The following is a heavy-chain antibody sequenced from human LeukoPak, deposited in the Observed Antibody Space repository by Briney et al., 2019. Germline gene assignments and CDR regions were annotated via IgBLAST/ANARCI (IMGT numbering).Heavy chain of an antibody. CDR1: GFTVSSNY. J-gene: IGHJ3*02. Sequence: PGGSLRLSCAASGFTVSSNYMSWVRQAPGKGPEWVSAIRGGGGSAFYADSVKGRFTISRDNSKYTLFLQMNSLRAEDTAVYYCARDPNGDYIGAFDMWGPGTMVTVSS. CDR2: IRGGGGSA. V-gene: IGHV3-23*01. D-gene: IGHD4-17*01. CDR3: ARDPNGDYIGAFDM.